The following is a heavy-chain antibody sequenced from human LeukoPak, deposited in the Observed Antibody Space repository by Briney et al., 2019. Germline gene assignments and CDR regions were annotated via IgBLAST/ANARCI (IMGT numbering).Heavy chain of an antibody. CDR2: ISGSGGST. Sequence: GGSLRLSCAASGFTFSSYAMSWVRQAPGKGLEWVSAISGSGGSTYYADSVKGRFTISRDNSKNTLYLEMNSLRAEDTAVYYCAKDLIRDRWFGESWGQGTLVTVSS. CDR3: AKDLIRDRWFGES. CDR1: GFTFSSYA. D-gene: IGHD3-10*01. V-gene: IGHV3-23*01. J-gene: IGHJ5*02.